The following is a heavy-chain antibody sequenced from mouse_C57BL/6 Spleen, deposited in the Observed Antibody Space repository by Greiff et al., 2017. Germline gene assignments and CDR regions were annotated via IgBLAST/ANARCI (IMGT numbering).Heavy chain of an antibody. CDR2: ISDGGSYT. CDR3: ASSRRYYFDY. Sequence: EVMLVESGGGLVKPGGSLKLSCAASGFTFSSYAMSWVRQTPEKRLEWVATISDGGSYTYYPDNVKGRFTISRNKAKNNLYLQMSHLKSEDTAMYYCASSRRYYFDYWGQGTTLTVSS. J-gene: IGHJ2*01. CDR1: GFTFSSYA. V-gene: IGHV5-4*03.